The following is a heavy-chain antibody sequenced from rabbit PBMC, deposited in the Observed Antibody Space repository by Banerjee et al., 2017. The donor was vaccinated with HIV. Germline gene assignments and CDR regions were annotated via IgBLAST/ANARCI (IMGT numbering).Heavy chain of an antibody. V-gene: IGHV1S45*01. CDR2: IATGSNGNT. CDR1: GFSFSSGYY. D-gene: IGHD4-1*01. Sequence: QEQLEESGGDLVKPEGSLTLTCTASGFSFSSGYYMCWVRQAPGKGLEWIACIATGSNGNTFYASWAKGRFTISKTSSTTVTLQMTSLTAADTASYFCARDLAGVIGWNFNLWGPGTLVTVS. CDR3: ARDLAGVIGWNFNL. J-gene: IGHJ4*01.